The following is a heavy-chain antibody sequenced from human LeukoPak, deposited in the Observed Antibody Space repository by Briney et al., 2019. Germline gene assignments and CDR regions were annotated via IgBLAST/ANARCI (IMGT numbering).Heavy chain of an antibody. V-gene: IGHV1-46*01. J-gene: IGHJ4*02. CDR2: INPTGGST. CDR3: ARTAARRFDH. CDR1: GYTFPSYL. Sequence: ASVKVSCKASGYTFPSYLMHWVRQAPGQGLEWMGIINPTGGSTTYAQKFQGRVTMTRDTSTSTVYMELSSLRSDDTAVYYCARTAARRFDHWGQGTLVTVSS. D-gene: IGHD6-6*01.